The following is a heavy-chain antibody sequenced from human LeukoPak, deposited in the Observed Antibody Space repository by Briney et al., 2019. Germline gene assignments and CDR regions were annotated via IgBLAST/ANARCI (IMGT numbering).Heavy chain of an antibody. D-gene: IGHD3-3*01. J-gene: IGHJ6*03. CDR3: ARDRMRSGYYTYYYYYYMDV. CDR2: INPNSGGT. CDR1: GYTFTSYY. Sequence: ASVKVSCKASGYTFTSYYMHWVRQAPGQGLEWMGWINPNSGGTNYAQKFQGRVTMTRDTSISTAYMELSRLRSDDTAVYYCARDRMRSGYYTYYYYYYMDVWGKGTTVTVSS. V-gene: IGHV1-2*02.